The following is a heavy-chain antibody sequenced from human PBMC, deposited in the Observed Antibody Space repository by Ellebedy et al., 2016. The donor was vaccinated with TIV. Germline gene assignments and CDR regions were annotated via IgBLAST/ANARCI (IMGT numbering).Heavy chain of an antibody. CDR3: ARSPYTGYSDLGFDY. Sequence: LSLTCAASGFTFSNYWMSWVRQAPGKGLEWVANIKQDGSETYYVDSVKGRFTISRDNAKNSLYLQMNSLRADDTAVYYCARSPYTGYSDLGFDYWGQGSLVTVSS. J-gene: IGHJ4*02. D-gene: IGHD2-2*02. V-gene: IGHV3-7*01. CDR1: GFTFSNYW. CDR2: IKQDGSET.